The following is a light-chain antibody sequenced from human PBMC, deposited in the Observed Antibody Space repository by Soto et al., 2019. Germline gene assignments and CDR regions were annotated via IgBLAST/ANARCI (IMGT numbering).Light chain of an antibody. Sequence: QSVLTQPRSVSGSPGQSVTISCTGTSSDVGGYIYVSWYQQYPAKAPKVMIYDVSRRPSGVSDRFSGSKSGTSASLAISGLQSEDEGDYYCATWDDRLTAWVFGGVTQLTVL. CDR2: DVS. J-gene: IGLJ3*02. CDR1: SSDVGGYIY. V-gene: IGLV2-11*01. CDR3: ATWDDRLTAWV.